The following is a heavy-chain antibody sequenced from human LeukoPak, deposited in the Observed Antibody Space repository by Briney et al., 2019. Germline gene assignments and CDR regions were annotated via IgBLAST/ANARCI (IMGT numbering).Heavy chain of an antibody. CDR1: GGSISISKSNW. CDR3: ARDLHGGNSFTSDWYFDL. J-gene: IGHJ2*01. Sequence: PSETLSLTCAVSGGSISISKSNWWSWVRQPPGKGLEWIGESYDSGSTNYNPSLKSRVTISVDKSKNQFSLKLSSVTAADTAVYYCARDLHGGNSFTSDWYFDLWGRGTLVTVST. D-gene: IGHD4-23*01. CDR2: SYDSGST. V-gene: IGHV4-4*02.